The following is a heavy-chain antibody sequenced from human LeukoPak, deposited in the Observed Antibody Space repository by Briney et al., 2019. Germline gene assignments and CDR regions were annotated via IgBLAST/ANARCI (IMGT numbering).Heavy chain of an antibody. V-gene: IGHV3-20*04. CDR2: INWNGGST. CDR3: ARFLYYYDSSGYYLDLGPVYYFDY. Sequence: GGSLRLSCAASGFTFDDYAMSWVRQAPGKGLEWVSGINWNGGSTGYADSVKGRFTISRDNAKNSLYLQMNSLRAEDTALYYCARFLYYYDSSGYYLDLGPVYYFDYWGQGTLVTVSS. D-gene: IGHD3-22*01. CDR1: GFTFDDYA. J-gene: IGHJ4*02.